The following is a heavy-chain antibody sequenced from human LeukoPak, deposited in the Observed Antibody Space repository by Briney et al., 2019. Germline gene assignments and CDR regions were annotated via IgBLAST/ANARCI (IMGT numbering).Heavy chain of an antibody. V-gene: IGHV3-21*06. Sequence: GGSLRLSCVASGFTFSTYNMNWVRQAPGKGLLWVSFIDAGGDYIQYADSLKGRFTISRDNAQNSLFLEVSGLRVEDTAVYYCARDKGLALRAYDVWGQGTMVTVSS. D-gene: IGHD3/OR15-3a*01. CDR1: GFTFSTYN. J-gene: IGHJ3*01. CDR2: IDAGGDYI. CDR3: ARDKGLALRAYDV.